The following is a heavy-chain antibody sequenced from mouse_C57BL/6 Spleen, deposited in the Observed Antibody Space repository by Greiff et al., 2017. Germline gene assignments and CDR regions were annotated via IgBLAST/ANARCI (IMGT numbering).Heavy chain of an antibody. CDR2: IWSGGST. Sequence: VKLMESGPGLVQPSQSLSITCTVSGFSLTSYGVHWVRQSPGKGLEWLGVIWSGGSTDYNAAFISRLSISKDNSKSRVFFKMNSLQADDTAIYYCARGGRGAMGYWGQRTSVSVSS. CDR3: ARGGRGAMGY. D-gene: IGHD3-3*01. CDR1: GFSLTSYG. J-gene: IGHJ4*01. V-gene: IGHV2-2*01.